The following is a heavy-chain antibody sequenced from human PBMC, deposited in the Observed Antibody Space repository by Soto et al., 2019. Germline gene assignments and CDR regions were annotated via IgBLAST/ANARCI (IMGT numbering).Heavy chain of an antibody. CDR1: GFSFSSDA. Sequence: EVQLLESGGDVVHPGGSLRLSCTASGFSFSSDALNWVRQAPGKGLEWISGISGSGDDSYYAGSVQGRSTISRDNSKNTLYQQTNSLRPDGPAVEDCARGGRPATGTVWNGFVLWGQGTLVTVSS. J-gene: IGHJ5*01. CDR3: ARGGRPATGTVWNGFVL. CDR2: ISGSGDDS. D-gene: IGHD6-13*01. V-gene: IGHV3-23*01.